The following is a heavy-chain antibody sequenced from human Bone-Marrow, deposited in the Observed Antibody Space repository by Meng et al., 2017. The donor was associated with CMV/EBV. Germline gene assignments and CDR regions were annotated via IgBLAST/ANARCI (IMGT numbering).Heavy chain of an antibody. V-gene: IGHV1-69*04. CDR1: TSA. D-gene: IGHD6-19*01. Sequence: TSALSWGRLAPGPGLALVWMTIPFLGIANYSRRSQGRVTITADKSTSTAYMELSSLRSEVTAVYYCARDGGLSLAYSSGDGYWFDSWGQGTLVTVSS. CDR2: TIPFLGIA. CDR3: ARDGGLSLAYSSGDGYWFDS. J-gene: IGHJ5*01.